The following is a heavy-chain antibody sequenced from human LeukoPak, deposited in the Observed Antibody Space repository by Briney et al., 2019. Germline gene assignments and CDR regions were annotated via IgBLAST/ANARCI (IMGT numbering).Heavy chain of an antibody. V-gene: IGHV4-59*08. CDR3: ARSYSNAGYYFYGMDV. CDR2: IYYSGYT. J-gene: IGHJ6*02. D-gene: IGHD4-11*01. Sequence: PSETLSLTCTVSGGSINTYYWSWIRQPPGKGLEWIGYIYYSGYTKYNPSLKTRVTISVDTSKNQFSLKLSSVTAADTAVYYCARSYSNAGYYFYGMDVWGQGTTVTVSS. CDR1: GGSINTYY.